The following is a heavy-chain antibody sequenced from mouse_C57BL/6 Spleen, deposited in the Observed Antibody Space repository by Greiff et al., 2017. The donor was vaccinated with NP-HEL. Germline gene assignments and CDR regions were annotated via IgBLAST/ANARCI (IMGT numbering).Heavy chain of an antibody. CDR3: TRGPAASSGVVYAMYY. CDR2: ISSGGDYI. CDR1: GFTFSSYA. V-gene: IGHV5-9-1*02. J-gene: IGHJ4*01. D-gene: IGHD3-2*02. Sequence: EVHLVESGAGLVKPGGSLKLSCAASGFTFSSYAMSWVRQTPEKRLEWVAYISSGGDYIYYADTVKGRFTISRDNARNTLYLQMSRLKSADTAMYYWTRGPAASSGVVYAMYYWGQGTSVTVSS.